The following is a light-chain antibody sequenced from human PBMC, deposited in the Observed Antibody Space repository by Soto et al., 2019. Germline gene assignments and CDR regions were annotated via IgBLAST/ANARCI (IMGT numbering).Light chain of an antibody. CDR3: QQSYSTPLT. CDR2: AAS. Sequence: DIQMTQSPSSLSASVGDRVTITCRASQSISSYLNWYQQKPGKAPKLLIYAASSLQSGVPSRFSGSGSGTDFTHNISSLQPEDFATYYCQQSYSTPLTFGGGTKEEIK. J-gene: IGKJ4*01. V-gene: IGKV1-39*01. CDR1: QSISSY.